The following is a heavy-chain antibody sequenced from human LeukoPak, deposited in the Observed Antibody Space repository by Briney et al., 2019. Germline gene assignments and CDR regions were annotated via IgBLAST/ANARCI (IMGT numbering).Heavy chain of an antibody. CDR3: ARGRTRRPGIAAAGTHYYYYYGMDV. CDR1: GGSSSGYY. CDR2: INHSGST. J-gene: IGHJ6*02. V-gene: IGHV4-34*01. D-gene: IGHD6-13*01. Sequence: SETLSLTCAVYGGSSSGYYWSWIRQPPGKGLEWIGEINHSGSTNYNSSLKSRVTISVDTSKNQFSLKLSSVTAADTAVYYCARGRTRRPGIAAAGTHYYYYYGMDVWGQGTTVTVSS.